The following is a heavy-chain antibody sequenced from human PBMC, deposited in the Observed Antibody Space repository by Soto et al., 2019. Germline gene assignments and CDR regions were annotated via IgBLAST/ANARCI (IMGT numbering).Heavy chain of an antibody. Sequence: GGSLRLSCAASGFTFSSYAMHWVRQAPGKGLEWVAVISYDGSNKYYADSVKGRFTISRDNSKNTLYLQMNSLRAEDTAVYYCARDPGAPLIAVADGMFDYWGQGTLVTVSS. V-gene: IGHV3-30-3*01. J-gene: IGHJ4*02. D-gene: IGHD6-19*01. CDR2: ISYDGSNK. CDR3: ARDPGAPLIAVADGMFDY. CDR1: GFTFSSYA.